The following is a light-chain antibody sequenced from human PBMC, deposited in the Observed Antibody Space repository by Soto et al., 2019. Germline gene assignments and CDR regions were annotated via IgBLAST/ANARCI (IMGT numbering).Light chain of an antibody. CDR2: GAS. J-gene: IGKJ4*01. CDR3: QQYDSSPLT. CDR1: QSVSSN. Sequence: EVGMTQSQATLSVSPGERATLSCRASQSVSSNLAWYQQKPGQTPRLLMYGASTRATGIPARFSGSGSGTEFTLTISRLEPEDFAVYYCQQYDSSPLTFGGGTKVDIK. V-gene: IGKV3-15*01.